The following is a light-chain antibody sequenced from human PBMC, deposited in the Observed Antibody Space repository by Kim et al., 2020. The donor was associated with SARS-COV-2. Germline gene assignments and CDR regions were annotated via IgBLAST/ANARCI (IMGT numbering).Light chain of an antibody. Sequence: GQSVTIPCPGTSNDVGSYDRVSWYPQPPGTAPKLMIYEVRNRPSGVPDRFSGSKSDNTASLTISGLQAEDEADYYCSSYTTSSTWVFGGGTKLTVL. CDR2: EVR. V-gene: IGLV2-18*02. CDR3: SSYTTSSTWV. J-gene: IGLJ3*02. CDR1: SNDVGSYDR.